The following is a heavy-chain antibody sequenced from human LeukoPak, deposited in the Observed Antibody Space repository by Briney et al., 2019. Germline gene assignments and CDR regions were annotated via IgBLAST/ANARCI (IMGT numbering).Heavy chain of an antibody. V-gene: IGHV1-46*01. D-gene: IGHD1-26*01. CDR2: IIPSGGTT. CDR3: ARQWELRGWFDP. CDR1: GYTFTTYY. Sequence: ASVKVSCKASGYTFTTYYIHWVRQAPGQGLEWMGMIIPSGGTTTYAQRFQGRVTATRDTSTSTVYMELSSLISEDTAVYYCARQWELRGWFDPWGQGTLVTVSS. J-gene: IGHJ5*02.